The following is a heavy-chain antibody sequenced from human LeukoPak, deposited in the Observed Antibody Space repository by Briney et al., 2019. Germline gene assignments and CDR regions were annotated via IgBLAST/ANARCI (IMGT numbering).Heavy chain of an antibody. Sequence: PGGSLRLSCAASGFTFSSCSMNWVRQAPGKGLEWVSYISSSSSTKYYADSVKGRFTISRDNSKNMLHLQMNSLRVEDTAVYYCARGATMIVVPFDFWGQGTLVTVSS. J-gene: IGHJ4*02. CDR3: ARGATMIVVPFDF. CDR1: GFTFSSCS. V-gene: IGHV3-48*01. CDR2: ISSSSSTK. D-gene: IGHD3-22*01.